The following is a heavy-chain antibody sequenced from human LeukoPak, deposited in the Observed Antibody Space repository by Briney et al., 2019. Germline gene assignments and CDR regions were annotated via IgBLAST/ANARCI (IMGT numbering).Heavy chain of an antibody. J-gene: IGHJ4*02. CDR1: GFTFSNYG. Sequence: GGSLRLSCAASGFTFSNYGMHWVRQAPGKGLEWVAVIWYDGTNKYYADSVKGRFTISRDNSKKTLYLQMNSLRAEDTAVYYCGKKNHRLVPGPPGERGQGTLVTVSS. V-gene: IGHV3-33*06. CDR3: GKKNHRLVPGPPGE. D-gene: IGHD6-19*01. CDR2: IWYDGTNK.